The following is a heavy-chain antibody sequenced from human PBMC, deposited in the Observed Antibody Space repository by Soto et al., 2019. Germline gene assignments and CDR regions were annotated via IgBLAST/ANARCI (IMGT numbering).Heavy chain of an antibody. V-gene: IGHV1-18*01. CDR2: ISTYNGNT. J-gene: IGHJ4*01. Sequence: QVQLVQSGAEVKKPGASVKDSCKVSGYRFITYCVSWVRQAPAQGLHWMGWISTYNGNTKYAERHQGRVTMTTDTTTSPADTELRSLGTNVTAVYYCARGPTDYHDNSGNYFWDYWGHGTLVTVSS. D-gene: IGHD3-22*01. CDR3: ARGPTDYHDNSGNYFWDY. CDR1: GYRFITYC.